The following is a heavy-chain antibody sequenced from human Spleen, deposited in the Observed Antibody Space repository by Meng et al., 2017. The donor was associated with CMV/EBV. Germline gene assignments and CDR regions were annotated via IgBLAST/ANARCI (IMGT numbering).Heavy chain of an antibody. CDR1: RGSFSGYY. CDR2: IYYSGST. CDR3: ARDGLGLDY. V-gene: IGHV4-59*01. D-gene: IGHD3-16*01. Sequence: SETLSLTCAVYRGSFSGYYWSWIRQPPGKGLEWIGYIYYSGSTNYNPSLKSRVTISVDTSKNQFSLKLSSVTAADTAVYYCARDGLGLDYWGQGTLVTVSS. J-gene: IGHJ4*02.